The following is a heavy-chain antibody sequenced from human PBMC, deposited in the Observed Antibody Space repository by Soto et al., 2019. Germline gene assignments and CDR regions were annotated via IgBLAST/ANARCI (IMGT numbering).Heavy chain of an antibody. D-gene: IGHD3-16*01. CDR2: IIPIFGTA. Sequence: ASVKVSCNASGGTFSSYAISWVRQAPGQGLEWMGGIIPIFGTANYAQKFQGRVTITADESTSTAYMELSSLRSEDTAVYYCARALGGGGYYYYGMDVWGQGTTVTVSS. CDR3: ARALGGGGYYYYGMDV. V-gene: IGHV1-69*13. J-gene: IGHJ6*02. CDR1: GGTFSSYA.